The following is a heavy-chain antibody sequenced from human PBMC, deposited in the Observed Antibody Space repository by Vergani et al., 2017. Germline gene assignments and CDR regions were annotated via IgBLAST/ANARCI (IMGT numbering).Heavy chain of an antibody. V-gene: IGHV1-69*01. D-gene: IGHD3-10*01. CDR3: AREMAKRGIWFGELLSGFPFDY. Sequence: QVQLVQSGAEVKKPGSSVKVSCKASGGTFSSYAISWVLQAPGQGLEWMGGIIPIFGTANYAQKFQGRVTITADESTSTAYMELSSLRSEDTAVYYCAREMAKRGIWFGELLSGFPFDYGGQGTLVTVSS. J-gene: IGHJ4*02. CDR2: IIPIFGTA. CDR1: GGTFSSYA.